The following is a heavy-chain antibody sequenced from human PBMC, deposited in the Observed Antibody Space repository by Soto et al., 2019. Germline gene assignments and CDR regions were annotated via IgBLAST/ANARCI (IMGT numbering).Heavy chain of an antibody. Sequence: EVQLVESGGGLVKPGGSLRLSCAASGFTFSSYSMNWVRQAPGKGLEWVSSISSSSSYIYYADSVKGRFTLSRDNAKNSLYLQMNSLRAEDTAVYYCAGDLWYSSSPPGGDYWGQGTLVTVSS. J-gene: IGHJ4*02. CDR2: ISSSSSYI. V-gene: IGHV3-21*01. CDR3: AGDLWYSSSPPGGDY. CDR1: GFTFSSYS. D-gene: IGHD6-6*01.